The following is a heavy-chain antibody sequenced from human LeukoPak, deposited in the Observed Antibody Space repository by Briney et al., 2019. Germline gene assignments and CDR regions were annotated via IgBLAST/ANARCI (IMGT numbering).Heavy chain of an antibody. CDR3: ARGPTYGSRSDYFDY. CDR1: GLNVSNNY. D-gene: IGHD3-10*01. Sequence: GGSLRLSCAASGLNVSNNYMSWVRQAPGKGLEWVSVIYTGGSTYYADSVKGRFTISRDNSKNTLYLQMNSLRAEDTAVYYCARGPTYGSRSDYFDYWGQGTLVTVSS. J-gene: IGHJ4*02. CDR2: IYTGGST. V-gene: IGHV3-66*01.